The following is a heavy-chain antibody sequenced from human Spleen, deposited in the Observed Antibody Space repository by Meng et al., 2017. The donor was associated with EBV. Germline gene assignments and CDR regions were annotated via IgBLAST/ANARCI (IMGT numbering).Heavy chain of an antibody. CDR2: IPSDASHNK. CDR1: GFIFSGYG. Sequence: VLVVESGGGVVQPGRSLRLSCAASGFIFSGYGFHWVRQAPGKGPEWVAIIPSDASHNKYYADSVKGRFTISRDNSKNTLYLQMNSLKIEDTAVYYCAKDLSGRFDPWGQGTLVTVSS. V-gene: IGHV3-30*18. J-gene: IGHJ5*02. D-gene: IGHD1-14*01. CDR3: AKDLSGRFDP.